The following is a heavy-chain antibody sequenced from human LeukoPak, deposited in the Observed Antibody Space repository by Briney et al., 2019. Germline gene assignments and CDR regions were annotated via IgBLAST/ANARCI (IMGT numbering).Heavy chain of an antibody. J-gene: IGHJ4*02. CDR3: AREGVTGKSRGGDVDY. CDR2: INPKSGAA. CDR1: GYIFSDYY. D-gene: IGHD7-27*01. V-gene: IGHV1-2*02. Sequence: GASVKVSCKASGYIFSDYYMHWVRQAPGQGLEWLGWINPKSGAADYAQQFRGRVTMTRDTSINTDYMEMKRVTSDDTAVYYCAREGVTGKSRGGDVDYWGQGTLVTVSS.